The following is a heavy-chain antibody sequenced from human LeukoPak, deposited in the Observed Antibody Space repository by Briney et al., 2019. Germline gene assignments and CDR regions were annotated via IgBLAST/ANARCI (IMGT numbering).Heavy chain of an antibody. V-gene: IGHV3-30*18. CDR2: ISHDGSNK. D-gene: IGHD6-19*01. CDR3: AKDGGPGSGWPGYFDL. J-gene: IGHJ2*01. Sequence: GGSLRLSCAASGFTFSSYGMHWVRQAPGKGLEWVAVISHDGSNKFYADSVEGRFTISRDNSKNTLYLHMNSLRAEDAALYYCAKDGGPGSGWPGYFDLWGRGTLVTVSS. CDR1: GFTFSSYG.